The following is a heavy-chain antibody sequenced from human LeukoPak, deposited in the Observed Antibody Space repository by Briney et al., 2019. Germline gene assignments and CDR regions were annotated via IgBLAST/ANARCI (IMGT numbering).Heavy chain of an antibody. V-gene: IGHV3-23*01. D-gene: IGHD5-18*01. CDR2: ISGSGGST. CDR1: GFTFSSYA. CDR3: ASPLTVDTAMGVDY. J-gene: IGHJ4*02. Sequence: GGSLRLSCAASGFTFSSYAMNWVRQAPGKGLEWVSAISGSGGSTYYADSVKGRFTISRDNSKNTLYLQMNSLRAEDTAVYYCASPLTVDTAMGVDYWGQGTLVTVSS.